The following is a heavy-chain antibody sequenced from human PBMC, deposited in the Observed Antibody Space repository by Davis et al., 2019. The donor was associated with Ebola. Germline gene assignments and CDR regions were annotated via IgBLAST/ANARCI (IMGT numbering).Heavy chain of an antibody. CDR3: ARVGGDGSSHLEGLDS. J-gene: IGHJ4*02. CDR1: GGSISSHY. V-gene: IGHV4-59*11. CDR2: INYSGRT. Sequence: MPSETLSLTCTVSGGSISSHYWSWVRQPPGKALDSFADINYSGRTNYNPSLASRVTISIATSRNQFSLNLRSVTAADTAVYYCARVGGDGSSHLEGLDSWGQGTLVTVSS. D-gene: IGHD3-16*01.